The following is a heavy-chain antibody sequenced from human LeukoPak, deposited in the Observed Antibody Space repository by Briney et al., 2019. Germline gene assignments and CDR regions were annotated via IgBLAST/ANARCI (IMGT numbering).Heavy chain of an antibody. CDR1: GGSISSGDYY. J-gene: IGHJ4*02. V-gene: IGHV4-30-4*01. CDR3: ARCYYAENFYY. D-gene: IGHD2-2*01. Sequence: SETLSLTCTVSGGSISSGDYYWRWIRQPPGKGLECIGYIYYSGSTYYNPPLKSRVTISVDTSKNQFSLKLSSVTAADTAVYYCARCYYAENFYYSGQGNLVTVSS. CDR2: IYYSGST.